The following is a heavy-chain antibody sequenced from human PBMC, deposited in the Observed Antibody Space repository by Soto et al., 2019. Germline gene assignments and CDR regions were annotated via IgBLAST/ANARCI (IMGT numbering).Heavy chain of an antibody. D-gene: IGHD1-26*01. CDR1: GFTFSSYA. CDR3: AKAGPNSHGRNYFDY. Sequence: GGSLRLSCAASGFTFSSYAVTWVRQAPGKGLEWVSSITDIGGSTYYADSVKGRFSISRDNSRNTLHLQMDSLRAEDTAVYYCAKAGPNSHGRNYFDYWGQGTLVTVSS. CDR2: ITDIGGST. V-gene: IGHV3-23*01. J-gene: IGHJ4*02.